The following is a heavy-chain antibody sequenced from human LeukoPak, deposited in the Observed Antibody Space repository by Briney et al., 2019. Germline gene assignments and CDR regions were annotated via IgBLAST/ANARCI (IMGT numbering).Heavy chain of an antibody. D-gene: IGHD3-10*01. CDR3: ARTRYGGVISPNFDY. CDR1: GYTFTGCY. V-gene: IGHV1-2*02. CDR2: INPNSGGT. J-gene: IGHJ4*02. Sequence: ASVKVSCKASGYTFTGCYMHWVRQAPGQGLEWMGWINPNSGGTNYAQKFQGRVTMTRDTSISTAYMELSRLRSDDTAVYYCARTRYGGVISPNFDYWGQGTLVTVSS.